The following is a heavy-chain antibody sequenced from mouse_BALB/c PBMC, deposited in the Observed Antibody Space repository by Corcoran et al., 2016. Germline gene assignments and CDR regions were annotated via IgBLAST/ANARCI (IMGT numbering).Heavy chain of an antibody. Sequence: QIPLQQTVPERGKAGASVKISCKASGYTFSVYYINCVKQKPGQGLEWIGWIYPGSGNTKYNEKFKGKATLTVDTSSSTAYMQLSSLTSEDTAVYFCARGYGNYVCAYWGQGTLVTVSA. J-gene: IGHJ3*01. CDR3: ARGYGNYVCAY. CDR1: GYTFSVYY. V-gene: IGHV1-84*02. D-gene: IGHD2-10*02. CDR2: IYPGSGNT.